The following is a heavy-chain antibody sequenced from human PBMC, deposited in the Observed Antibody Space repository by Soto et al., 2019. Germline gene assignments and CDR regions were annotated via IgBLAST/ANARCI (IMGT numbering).Heavy chain of an antibody. V-gene: IGHV3-23*01. CDR3: AKWYYYDSRPRKYFDD. Sequence: GGSLRLSCAASGFTFSSYSMSWVRQAPGKGLEWVSAISGSGGSTYYADSVKGRFTISRDNSKNTVYLQMNSLRVEDTAVYYCAKWYYYDSRPRKYFDDSGQGTLVTVSS. J-gene: IGHJ4*02. CDR2: ISGSGGST. D-gene: IGHD3-22*01. CDR1: GFTFSSYS.